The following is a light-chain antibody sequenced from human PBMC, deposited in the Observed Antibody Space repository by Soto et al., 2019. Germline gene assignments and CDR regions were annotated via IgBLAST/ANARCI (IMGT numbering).Light chain of an antibody. CDR2: TAS. V-gene: IGKV1-6*01. CDR1: QGIRSE. Sequence: AIQMTQSPSSLSASVGYRFTITCRASQGIRSELGWYQQKTGKAPNLLIYTASTLQSGVPSRFRGSGSGTDFTLTISSLQPEDFETYYCIQDYNYPLTFGGGTKVDIK. J-gene: IGKJ4*01. CDR3: IQDYNYPLT.